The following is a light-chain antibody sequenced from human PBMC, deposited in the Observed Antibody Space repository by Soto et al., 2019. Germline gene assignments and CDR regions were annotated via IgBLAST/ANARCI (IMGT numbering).Light chain of an antibody. J-gene: IGKJ5*01. V-gene: IGKV3-20*01. Sequence: EIVLTQSPGTLSLSPGERATLSCRASQSVSSSYLAWYQQKPGQAPRLLIYGASSRATGIPDRFSGSGSATNSPLTISRLEPEDFAVYNCQQYDSSSITFGQGTRLEIK. CDR2: GAS. CDR3: QQYDSSSIT. CDR1: QSVSSSY.